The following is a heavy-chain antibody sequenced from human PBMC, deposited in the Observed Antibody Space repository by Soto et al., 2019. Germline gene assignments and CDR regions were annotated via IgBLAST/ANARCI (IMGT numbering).Heavy chain of an antibody. CDR1: GFTFTIFA. V-gene: IGHV3-23*01. CDR3: AKEVSLGSTVDLGY. Sequence: GGSLRLSCAASGFTFTIFAMSWVRQSPGKGLEWVSTISGSGGSTYYADAVKGRFTISRDNSMGTLYLQMKSLRVEDTAIYYCAKEVSLGSTVDLGYWGQGTLVTVYS. D-gene: IGHD7-27*01. J-gene: IGHJ4*02. CDR2: ISGSGGST.